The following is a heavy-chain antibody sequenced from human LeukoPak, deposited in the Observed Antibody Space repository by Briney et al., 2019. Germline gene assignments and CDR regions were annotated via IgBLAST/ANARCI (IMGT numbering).Heavy chain of an antibody. V-gene: IGHV1-18*01. CDR3: TSGVDYNY. Sequence: ASVKVSCKTSGYTFTSHGISWVRQAPGQGLAWVGWISTYNGQTDYAQSLQGRVVMTTDRSTSTAYMDLWSLRSDDTAVYYCTSGVDYNYWGQGTVVTISS. D-gene: IGHD2-8*01. CDR2: ISTYNGQT. J-gene: IGHJ4*02. CDR1: GYTFTSHG.